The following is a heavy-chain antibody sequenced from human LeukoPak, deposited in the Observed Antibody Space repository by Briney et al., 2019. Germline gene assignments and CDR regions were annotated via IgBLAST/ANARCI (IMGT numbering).Heavy chain of an antibody. CDR3: ARVGYYYYGMDV. CDR2: IYYSGST. V-gene: IGHV4-59*01. J-gene: IGHJ6*02. CDR1: GGSISSYY. Sequence: PSETLSLTCTVSGGSISSYYLSWIRQPPGKGLEWIGYIYYSGSTNYNPSLKSRVTISAATSKSQFSLKLSSVTAADTAVYYCARVGYYYYGMDVWGQGTTVTVSS.